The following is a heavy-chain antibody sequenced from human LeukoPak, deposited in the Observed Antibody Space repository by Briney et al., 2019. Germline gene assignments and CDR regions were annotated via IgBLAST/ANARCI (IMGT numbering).Heavy chain of an antibody. CDR3: ARDGGRQYYFDY. Sequence: ASVKVSCKASGGTFSSYAISWVRQAPGQGLEWMGGIIPIFGTANYAQKFQGRVTITADESTSTAYMELSSLRSEDTAVYYYARDGGRQYYFDYWGQGTLVTVSS. CDR1: GGTFSSYA. V-gene: IGHV1-69*01. CDR2: IIPIFGTA. D-gene: IGHD3-3*01. J-gene: IGHJ4*02.